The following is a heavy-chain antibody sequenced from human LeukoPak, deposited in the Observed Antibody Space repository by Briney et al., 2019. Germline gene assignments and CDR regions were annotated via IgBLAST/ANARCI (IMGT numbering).Heavy chain of an antibody. CDR2: ISAYNGNT. V-gene: IGHV1-18*01. J-gene: IGHJ4*02. CDR1: GYTFTSYG. D-gene: IGHD3-22*01. Sequence: ASVKVSCKASGYTFTSYGISWVRQAPGQGLEWMGWISAYNGNTNYAQKLQGRVTMTTDTSTSTAYMELRSLRSDDTAVYYCARSGELSNYYDSSGYYLTPDYWGQGTLVTVSS. CDR3: ARSGELSNYYDSSGYYLTPDY.